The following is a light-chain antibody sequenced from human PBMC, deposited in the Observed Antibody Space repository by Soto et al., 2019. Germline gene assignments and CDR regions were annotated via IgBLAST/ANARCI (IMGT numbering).Light chain of an antibody. CDR2: AAS. CDR1: QGISSY. J-gene: IGKJ5*01. V-gene: IGKV1-9*01. CDR3: QQLNTLPFT. Sequence: IQLTQSPSSLSASVGDRVTITCRASQGISSYLAWYQQKPGRAPNLLIYAASTLQSGVPSRFSGSGSGTEFTLTISGLLPEDFATYHCQQLNTLPFTFGQGTRLEI.